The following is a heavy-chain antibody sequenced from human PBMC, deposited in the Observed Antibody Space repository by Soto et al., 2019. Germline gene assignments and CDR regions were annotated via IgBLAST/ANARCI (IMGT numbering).Heavy chain of an antibody. V-gene: IGHV4-34*01. CDR2: INHSGST. CDR1: GGPSSGYY. CDR3: ARGLGITGTTGWFDP. D-gene: IGHD1-7*01. Sequence: QVQLQQWGAGLLKPSETLSLTSAVYGGPSSGYYWGWIRKPQGRGWGWIGEINHSGSTNYNPSLKSRVTISVDTSKNQFSLKLSSVTAADTAVYYCARGLGITGTTGWFDPWGQGTLVTVSS. J-gene: IGHJ5*02.